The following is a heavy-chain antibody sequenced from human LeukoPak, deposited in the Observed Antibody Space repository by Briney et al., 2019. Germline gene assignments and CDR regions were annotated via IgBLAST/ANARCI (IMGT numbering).Heavy chain of an antibody. CDR3: ARTTSSGYYTLFGY. V-gene: IGHV4-4*07. Sequence: KPSETLSLTCTVSGGSISSYYWSWIRQPAGKGLEWIGRIYTSGSTNYNPSLKSRVTMSVDTSKNHFSLKLTSVAAADTAVYYCARTTSSGYYTLFGYWGPGTLVTVSS. D-gene: IGHD3-3*01. J-gene: IGHJ4*02. CDR1: GGSISSYY. CDR2: IYTSGST.